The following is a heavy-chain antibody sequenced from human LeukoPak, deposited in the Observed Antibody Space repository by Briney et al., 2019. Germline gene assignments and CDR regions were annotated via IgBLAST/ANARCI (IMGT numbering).Heavy chain of an antibody. J-gene: IGHJ4*02. D-gene: IGHD6-19*01. Sequence: ASVKVSCKASGYTFTGYYMHWVRQAPGQGLEGMGWINPNSGDTNHAQKFQGRVTVTRDTSISTAYIELSRLRSDDTAVYYCARVGSSGWYVHPTLDYWGQGTLLTVSS. CDR3: ARVGSSGWYVHPTLDY. CDR2: INPNSGDT. V-gene: IGHV1-2*02. CDR1: GYTFTGYY.